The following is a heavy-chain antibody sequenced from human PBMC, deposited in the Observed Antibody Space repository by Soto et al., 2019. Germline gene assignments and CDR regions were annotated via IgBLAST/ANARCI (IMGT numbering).Heavy chain of an antibody. Sequence: QVQLVQSGAEVKKPGASVKVSCKASGYTFTSYDINWVRQATGQGLEWMGWMNPNSGNTGYAQKFQGRVTMTRNTATSTAYMELSSLRSEDTAVYYCARERSAAGTGWFEPWGQGTLVTVSS. CDR2: MNPNSGNT. V-gene: IGHV1-8*01. D-gene: IGHD6-13*01. CDR3: ARERSAAGTGWFEP. CDR1: GYTFTSYD. J-gene: IGHJ5*02.